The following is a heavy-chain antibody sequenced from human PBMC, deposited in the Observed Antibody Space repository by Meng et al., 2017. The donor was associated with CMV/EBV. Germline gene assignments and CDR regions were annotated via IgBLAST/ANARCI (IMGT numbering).Heavy chain of an antibody. CDR2: IRYDGSNK. CDR3: AKDYSSSWQSDAFDI. CDR1: GFTFSSYG. V-gene: IGHV3-30*02. J-gene: IGHJ3*02. D-gene: IGHD6-13*01. Sequence: GESLKISCAASGFTFSSYGMHWVRQAPGKGLEWVAFIRYDGSNKYYADSVKGRFTISRDNSKNTLYLLMNSLRAEDTAVYYCAKDYSSSWQSDAFDIWGQGTMVTVSS.